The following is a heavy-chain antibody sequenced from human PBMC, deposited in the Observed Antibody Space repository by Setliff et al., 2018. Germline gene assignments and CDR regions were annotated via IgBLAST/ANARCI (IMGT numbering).Heavy chain of an antibody. CDR1: GFTFSSYW. CDR2: INQDGSGK. D-gene: IGHD1-20*01. V-gene: IGHV3-7*01. Sequence: PGGSLRLSCATSGFTFSSYWMSWVRQAPGKGLEWVGNINQDGSGKYYVDSVKGRFTISRDNAKNSLYVQMNSLRAEDTAVYYCARDDGYNHRGYYYWGQGTLVTVSS. J-gene: IGHJ4*02. CDR3: ARDDGYNHRGYYY.